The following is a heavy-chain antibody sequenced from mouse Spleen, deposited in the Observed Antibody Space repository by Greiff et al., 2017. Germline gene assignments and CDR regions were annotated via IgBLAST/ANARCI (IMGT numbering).Heavy chain of an antibody. Sequence: QVQLQQSDAELVKPGASVKISCKVSGYTFTDHTIHWMKQRPEQGLERIGYIYPRDGSTKYNEKFKGKATLTADKSSSTAYMQLNSLTSEDSAVYFCARFLGTYYGNYGLDYWGQGITLTVSS. CDR1: GYTFTDHT. J-gene: IGHJ2*01. CDR2: IYPRDGST. CDR3: ARFLGTYYGNYGLDY. D-gene: IGHD2-10*01. V-gene: IGHV1-78*01.